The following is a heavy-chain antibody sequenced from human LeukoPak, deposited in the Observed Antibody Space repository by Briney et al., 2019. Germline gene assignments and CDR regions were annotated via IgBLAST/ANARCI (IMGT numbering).Heavy chain of an antibody. V-gene: IGHV4-59*08. CDR2: MLYSGST. D-gene: IGHD3-10*01. Sequence: SETLSLTCTVSGASISNYYWSWIRQSPGKGLEWIRYMLYSGSTNQNPSLRSRVTISVDTSKNQVSLKLSSVTAADTAVYYCASREVWRVSGVFDIWGHGTIVTVSS. CDR1: GASISNYY. J-gene: IGHJ3*02. CDR3: ASREVWRVSGVFDI.